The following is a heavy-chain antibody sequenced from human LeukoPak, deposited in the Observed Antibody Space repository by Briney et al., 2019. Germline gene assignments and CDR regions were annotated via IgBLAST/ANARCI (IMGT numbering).Heavy chain of an antibody. V-gene: IGHV3-23*01. CDR3: AKDRLSKYGSGSYHN. D-gene: IGHD3-10*01. Sequence: GGPLRLSCAASGFTFSSYSMNWVRQAPGKGLEWVSAISGSGGSTYYADSVKGRFTISRDNSKNTLYLLMNSLRAEDTAVYYCAKDRLSKYGSGSYHNWGQGTLVTVSS. J-gene: IGHJ4*02. CDR1: GFTFSSYS. CDR2: ISGSGGST.